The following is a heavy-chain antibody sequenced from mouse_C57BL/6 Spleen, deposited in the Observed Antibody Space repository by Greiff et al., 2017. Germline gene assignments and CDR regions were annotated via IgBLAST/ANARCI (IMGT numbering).Heavy chain of an antibody. CDR1: GYTFTSYG. CDR2: IYPRSGNT. V-gene: IGHV1-81*01. Sequence: QVQLQQSGAELARPGASVKLSCKASGYTFTSYGISWVKQRTGQGLEWIGEIYPRSGNTYYNEKFKGKATLTADKASSTAYLELRSLTSEDSAVYFCASTSMFRYFDVWGTGTTVTVSS. D-gene: IGHD2-2*01. J-gene: IGHJ1*03. CDR3: ASTSMFRYFDV.